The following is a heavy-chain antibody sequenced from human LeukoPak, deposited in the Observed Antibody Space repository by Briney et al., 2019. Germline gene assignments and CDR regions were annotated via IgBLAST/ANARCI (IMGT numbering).Heavy chain of an antibody. Sequence: GGSLRLSCAASGFTFSSYWMSWVRQAPGKGLEWVANINQDGSEKYYVDSVKGRFTISRDNAKNSLYLQMNSLRAEDTAVYYCARAQYYYDSSGYYLFDYLGQGTLVTVSS. D-gene: IGHD3-22*01. CDR3: ARAQYYYDSSGYYLFDY. J-gene: IGHJ4*02. CDR1: GFTFSSYW. CDR2: INQDGSEK. V-gene: IGHV3-7*03.